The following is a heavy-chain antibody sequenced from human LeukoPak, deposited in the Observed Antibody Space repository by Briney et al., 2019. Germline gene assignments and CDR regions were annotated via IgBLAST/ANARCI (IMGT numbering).Heavy chain of an antibody. V-gene: IGHV4-59*01. CDR3: ARVDYYDSSAT. CDR2: IYYSGST. CDR1: GGSISNYY. D-gene: IGHD3-22*01. J-gene: IGHJ3*01. Sequence: SETLSLTCTVSGGSISNYYWNWIRQPPGKGLEWIGYIYYSGSTNYNPSLKSRVTFSLDTSKKQFSLKLSSVTAADTAVYYCARVDYYDSSATWGQGTMVTVSS.